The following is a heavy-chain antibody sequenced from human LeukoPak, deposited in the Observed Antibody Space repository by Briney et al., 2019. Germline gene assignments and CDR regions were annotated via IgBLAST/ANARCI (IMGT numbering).Heavy chain of an antibody. J-gene: IGHJ4*02. CDR3: AKESSLGAMVFLFDY. CDR1: GFTFDDYA. V-gene: IGHV3-9*01. Sequence: PGRSLRLSCAASGFTFDDYAMHWVRQAPGKGLEWLSGISWNSGSIGYADSVKGRFTISRDNAKNSLYLQMNSLRAEDTALYYCAKESSLGAMVFLFDYWGQGTLVTVSS. D-gene: IGHD5-18*01. CDR2: ISWNSGSI.